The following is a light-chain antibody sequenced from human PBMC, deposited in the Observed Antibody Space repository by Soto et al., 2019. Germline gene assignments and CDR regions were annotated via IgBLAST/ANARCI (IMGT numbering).Light chain of an antibody. J-gene: IGLJ1*01. V-gene: IGLV2-14*01. CDR1: SSDVGGYNY. CDR3: SSYTSSSTPYV. Sequence: QSALTQPASVSGSPGQWITISCTGTSSDVGGYNYVSWYKQHPGKAPKLMIYDVSNRPSGVSNRFSGSKSGNTASLTISGLQAEDEADYYCSSYTSSSTPYVFGTGTKLTVL. CDR2: DVS.